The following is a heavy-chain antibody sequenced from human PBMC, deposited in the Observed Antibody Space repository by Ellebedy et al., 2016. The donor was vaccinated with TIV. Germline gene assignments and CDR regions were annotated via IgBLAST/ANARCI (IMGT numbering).Heavy chain of an antibody. CDR1: GFTLSNYW. V-gene: IGHV3-7*03. Sequence: ESLKISCVVSGFTLSNYWMSWVRQAPGKGLEWVANIQNDGSEKYYVDSVKGRFTISRDNAKNSLYLQMSSLRVEDTAMYYCARRRGSYSFDYWGRGTLVTVSS. CDR3: ARRRGSYSFDY. CDR2: IQNDGSEK. J-gene: IGHJ4*02. D-gene: IGHD1-26*01.